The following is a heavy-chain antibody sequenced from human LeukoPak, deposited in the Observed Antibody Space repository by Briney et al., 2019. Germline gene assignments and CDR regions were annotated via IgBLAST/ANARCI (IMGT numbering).Heavy chain of an antibody. CDR3: ARKTPAAGDY. D-gene: IGHD6-13*01. V-gene: IGHV1-69*13. Sequence: SSVKVSCKASGGTFSSYAISWVRQAPGQGLEWMGGIIPIFGTANYAQKFQGRVMITADESTSTAYMELSSLRSEDTAVFYCARKTPAAGDYWGQGTLVTVSS. CDR1: GGTFSSYA. J-gene: IGHJ4*02. CDR2: IIPIFGTA.